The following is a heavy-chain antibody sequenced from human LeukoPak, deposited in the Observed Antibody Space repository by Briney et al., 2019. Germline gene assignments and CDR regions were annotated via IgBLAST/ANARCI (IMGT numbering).Heavy chain of an antibody. J-gene: IGHJ6*02. D-gene: IGHD1-7*01. V-gene: IGHV3-7*01. CDR3: ARVNFNYDYGMDV. CDR1: GFTFNSYL. CDR2: IRQHGIEK. Sequence: GGSLTLSCAASGFTFNSYLMSWVRQAPGEGLEWVANIRQHGIEKYYASSLVGRISISRDNAKNSLYLQMNSLRAEDTAVYYCARVNFNYDYGMDVWGQGTTVTVSS.